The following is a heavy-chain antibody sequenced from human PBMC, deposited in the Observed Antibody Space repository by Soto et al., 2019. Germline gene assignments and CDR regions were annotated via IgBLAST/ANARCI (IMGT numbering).Heavy chain of an antibody. Sequence: GGSLRLSCAASGFTFSSYEMDWVRQAPGKGLEWVAYITSSGSTTVYGDSVKGRFTISRDNADNSLYLQMNSLRAEDTAVYYCTKEKSVMNSGYDAFDIWGRGTMVTVSS. CDR2: ITSSGSTT. D-gene: IGHD5-12*01. V-gene: IGHV3-48*03. CDR3: TKEKSVMNSGYDAFDI. J-gene: IGHJ3*02. CDR1: GFTFSSYE.